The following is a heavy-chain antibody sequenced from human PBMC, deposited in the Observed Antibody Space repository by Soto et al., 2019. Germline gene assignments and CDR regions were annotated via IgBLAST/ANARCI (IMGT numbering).Heavy chain of an antibody. V-gene: IGHV5-10-1*01. CDR1: CNTFTSDW. CDR3: ARRSRRFGEPYYGLDV. J-gene: IGHJ6*02. D-gene: IGHD3-10*01. CDR2: IAPSDTFI. Sequence: GASLKISWAGACNTFTSDWITWVRQMSGKGLEWRWTIAPSDTFIYLRTSLQGHVTISVDKTINTAVVQWSSLKASDSAMYCCARRSRRFGEPYYGLDVWGQGTTVTVSS.